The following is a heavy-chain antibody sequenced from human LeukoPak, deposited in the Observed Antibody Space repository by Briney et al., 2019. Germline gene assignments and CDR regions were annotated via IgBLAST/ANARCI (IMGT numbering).Heavy chain of an antibody. Sequence: GGSLRLSCAASGFTFSNYAMSWVRQAPGKGLEWVSAISSSGGSTYYADSVKGRFIISRDISKNTLYLQMNSLRAEDSALYYCARGGRGSAAVVAPRSFDIWGQGTMVTVSS. CDR2: ISSSGGST. V-gene: IGHV3-23*01. D-gene: IGHD3-22*01. CDR3: ARGGRGSAAVVAPRSFDI. J-gene: IGHJ3*02. CDR1: GFTFSNYA.